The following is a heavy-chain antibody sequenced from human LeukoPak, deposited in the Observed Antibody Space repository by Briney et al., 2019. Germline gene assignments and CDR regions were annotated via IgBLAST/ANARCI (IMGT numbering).Heavy chain of an antibody. Sequence: SETLCLTCTVSGGSISSSSYYWGWIRQPPGKGLEWIGSIYYSGSTYYNPSLKSRVTISIDMSKNQLSLKVSSVTPADTAVYYCARPNWSDRRGAFDIWGQ. J-gene: IGHJ3*02. CDR3: ARPNWSDRRGAFDI. V-gene: IGHV4-39*07. CDR2: IYYSGST. CDR1: GGSISSSSYY. D-gene: IGHD1-20*01.